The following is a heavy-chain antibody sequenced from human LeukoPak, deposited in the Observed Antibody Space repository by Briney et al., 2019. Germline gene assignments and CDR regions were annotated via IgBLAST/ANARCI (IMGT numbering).Heavy chain of an antibody. Sequence: ASVKVSCKASGGTFSSYAISWVRQAPGQGLEWMGGIIPIFGTANYAQKFQGRVTITTDESTSTAYMELSSLRSEDTAVYYCARGFYPDYYDSSGYYSLDYWGQGTLVTVSS. J-gene: IGHJ4*02. D-gene: IGHD3-22*01. CDR3: ARGFYPDYYDSSGYYSLDY. V-gene: IGHV1-69*05. CDR2: IIPIFGTA. CDR1: GGTFSSYA.